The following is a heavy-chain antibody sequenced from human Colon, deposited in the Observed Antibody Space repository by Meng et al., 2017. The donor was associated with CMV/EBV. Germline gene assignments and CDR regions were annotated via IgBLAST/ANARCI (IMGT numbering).Heavy chain of an antibody. Sequence: GESLKISCAASGFTFSSSAMYWVRQAPDKGLEWVAFIRYDGTKKYYVDSVKGRFTISRDNSKNTLSLEMNSLRPDDTAVYYCAKGHTYCSTGNCYPDYWGQGTLVTVSS. J-gene: IGHJ4*02. CDR3: AKGHTYCSTGNCYPDY. CDR1: GFTFSSSA. CDR2: IRYDGTKK. D-gene: IGHD2-8*01. V-gene: IGHV3-30*02.